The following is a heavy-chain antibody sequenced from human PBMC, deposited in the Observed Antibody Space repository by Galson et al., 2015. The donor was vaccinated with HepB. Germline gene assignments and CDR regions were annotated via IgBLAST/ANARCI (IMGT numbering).Heavy chain of an antibody. Sequence: SCKASGYTFTNYGITWVRQAPGQGLEWMGWISTYKGNTNYVQKLQGRVTMTTDTSTSTAYMELRSLRSDDTAVYYCARDHRDHWAFDIWGQGTMVTVSS. J-gene: IGHJ3*02. CDR3: ARDHRDHWAFDI. CDR2: ISTYKGNT. V-gene: IGHV1-18*01. D-gene: IGHD5-24*01. CDR1: GYTFTNYG.